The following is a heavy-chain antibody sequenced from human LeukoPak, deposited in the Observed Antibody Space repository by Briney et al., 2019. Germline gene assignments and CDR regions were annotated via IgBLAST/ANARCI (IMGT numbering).Heavy chain of an antibody. J-gene: IGHJ4*02. Sequence: PSETLSLTCTISGDSITLYYWYWIRQAPGKGLEWIGYIYHSGITTYSPSLKSRVTMSVDTSKNQFSLKLTSVTAADTAVYYCARALHYYESTGSMGHWGQGRVVTVSS. CDR3: ARALHYYESTGSMGH. CDR1: GDSITLYY. V-gene: IGHV4-59*01. D-gene: IGHD3-22*01. CDR2: IYHSGIT.